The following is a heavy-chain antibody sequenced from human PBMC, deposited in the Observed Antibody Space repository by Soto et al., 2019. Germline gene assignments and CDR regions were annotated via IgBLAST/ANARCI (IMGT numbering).Heavy chain of an antibody. D-gene: IGHD1-26*01. V-gene: IGHV3-33*01. CDR3: FMFSGSFPGYLDP. CDR1: GFNFGSYG. J-gene: IGHJ5*02. CDR2: IWYDGSNK. Sequence: GGSLRLSCAASGFNFGSYGMHWVRQAPGKGLEWVAVIWYDGSNKYYADSVKGRFTISRENSKNTMYVKMNSLRVEDTAMYYCFMFSGSFPGYLDPWCRGILVNVS.